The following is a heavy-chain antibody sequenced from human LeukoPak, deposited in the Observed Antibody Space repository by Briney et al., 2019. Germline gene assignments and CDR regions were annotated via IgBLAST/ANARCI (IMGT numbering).Heavy chain of an antibody. V-gene: IGHV3-13*01. CDR2: IGTAGDT. CDR1: GFTFSSYD. D-gene: IGHD3-10*01. J-gene: IGHJ5*02. Sequence: GGSLRLSCAASGFTFSSYDMHWVRQATGKGLEWVSAIGTAGDTYYPGSVKGRFTISRENAKNSLYLQMNSLRAGDTAVYYCARGYYYGSGSYYNWLDPWGQGTLDTVSS. CDR3: ARGYYYGSGSYYNWLDP.